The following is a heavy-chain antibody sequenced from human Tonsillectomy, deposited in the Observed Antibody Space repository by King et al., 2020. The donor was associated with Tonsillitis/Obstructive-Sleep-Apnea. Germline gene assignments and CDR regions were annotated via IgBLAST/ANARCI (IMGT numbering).Heavy chain of an antibody. CDR3: ASRQTAADAFDV. CDR1: GYSFNTYW. J-gene: IGHJ3*01. D-gene: IGHD1-14*01. CDR2: IYPGDSDT. Sequence: VQLVESGAEVKKPGESLKISCKGSGYSFNTYWIVWVRQMPGKGLEWMGIIYPGDSDTRYSPSFQGQVTISADKSISTAYLQWSSLKASDTAMYYCASRQTAADAFDVWGQGTMITVSS. V-gene: IGHV5-51*01.